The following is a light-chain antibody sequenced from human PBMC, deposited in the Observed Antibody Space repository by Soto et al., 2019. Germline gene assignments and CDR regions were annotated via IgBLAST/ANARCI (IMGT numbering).Light chain of an antibody. CDR3: CSYAGSSTLVV. CDR2: EGS. V-gene: IGLV2-23*01. J-gene: IGLJ2*01. CDR1: SSDVWSYNL. Sequence: QSALTQPASVSGSPGQSITISCTGTSSDVWSYNLVSGYQQHPGKAPKLMIYEGSKRPSGVSNRFSGSKSGNTASLTISGLQAEDEADYYCCSYAGSSTLVVFGGGTELTVL.